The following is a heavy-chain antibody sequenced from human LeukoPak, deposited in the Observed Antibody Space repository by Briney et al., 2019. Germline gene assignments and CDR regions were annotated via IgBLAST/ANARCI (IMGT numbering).Heavy chain of an antibody. CDR2: INHSGST. V-gene: IGHV4-34*01. CDR3: ARSVVGATGEVPFDY. D-gene: IGHD1-26*01. CDR1: GGSFSGYY. Sequence: KSSETLSLTCAVYGGSFSGYYWSWIRQPPGKGLEWIGEINHSGSTNYNPSLKSRVTISVDTSKNQFSLKLSSVTAADTAVYYCARSVVGATGEVPFDYWGQGTLVTVSS. J-gene: IGHJ4*02.